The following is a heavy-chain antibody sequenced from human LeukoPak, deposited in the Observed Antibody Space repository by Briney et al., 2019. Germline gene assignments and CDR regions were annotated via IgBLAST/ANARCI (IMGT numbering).Heavy chain of an antibody. V-gene: IGHV1-2*02. J-gene: IGHJ4*02. CDR3: ARGRCSSTSCYPFDY. CDR1: GYTFTGYY. Sequence: ASVKVSCKASGYTFTGYYMHWVRPAPGQGLEWMGWINPNSGGTNYAQKFQGRVTMTRDTSISTAYMELSRLRSDDTAVYYCARGRCSSTSCYPFDYWGQGTLVTVSS. CDR2: INPNSGGT. D-gene: IGHD2-2*01.